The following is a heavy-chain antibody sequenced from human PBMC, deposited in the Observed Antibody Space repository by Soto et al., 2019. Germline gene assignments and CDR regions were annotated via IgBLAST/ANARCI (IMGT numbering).Heavy chain of an antibody. V-gene: IGHV1-69*13. CDR2: IIPIFGTA. D-gene: IGHD3-22*01. CDR3: ARAPWRGYDSSVQYNWFDP. J-gene: IGHJ5*02. Sequence: GASVKVSCKASGGTFSSYAISWVRQAPGQGLEWMGGIIPIFGTANYAQKFQGRVTITADESTSTAYMELSSLRSEDTAVYYCARAPWRGYDSSVQYNWFDPWGQGTLVTVSS. CDR1: GGTFSSYA.